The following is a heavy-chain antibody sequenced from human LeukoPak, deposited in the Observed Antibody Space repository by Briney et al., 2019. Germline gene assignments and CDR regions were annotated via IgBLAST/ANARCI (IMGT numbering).Heavy chain of an antibody. CDR3: ARSETAAGTHYYYYYMDV. D-gene: IGHD6-19*01. V-gene: IGHV4-4*07. J-gene: IGHJ6*03. CDR1: GGSISSYY. CDR2: IYTSGST. Sequence: PSETLSLTCTVSGGSISSYYWSWIRQPAGKGLEWIGRIYTSGSTNYNPSLKSRVTMSVDTSKNQLSLKLSSVTAADTAVYYCARSETAAGTHYYYYYMDVWGKGTTVTVSS.